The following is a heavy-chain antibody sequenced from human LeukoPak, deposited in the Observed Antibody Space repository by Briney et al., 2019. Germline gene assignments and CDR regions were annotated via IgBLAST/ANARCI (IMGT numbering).Heavy chain of an antibody. Sequence: SETLSLTCTVSGGSISSYYWGWIRQPPGKGLEWIGSVYYTGASYYNPSLKSRVTISVDTSKNQFSLKLSSVTAADTAVYYCARQQQLDSWGQGTLVTVSS. CDR2: VYYTGAS. J-gene: IGHJ4*02. V-gene: IGHV4-39*07. CDR1: GGSISSYY. D-gene: IGHD6-13*01. CDR3: ARQQQLDS.